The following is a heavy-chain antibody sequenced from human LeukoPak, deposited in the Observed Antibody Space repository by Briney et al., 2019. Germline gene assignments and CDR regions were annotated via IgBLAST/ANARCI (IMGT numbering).Heavy chain of an antibody. CDR3: ASIRSVSYLNFDY. CDR2: IIPIFGTA. J-gene: IGHJ4*02. D-gene: IGHD1-26*01. Sequence: GIIPIFGTATFAQKFHGRVTITPDDSTSTAYMDLSSLRSEDTAVYYCASIRSVSYLNFDYWGQGTLVTVSS. V-gene: IGHV1-69*01.